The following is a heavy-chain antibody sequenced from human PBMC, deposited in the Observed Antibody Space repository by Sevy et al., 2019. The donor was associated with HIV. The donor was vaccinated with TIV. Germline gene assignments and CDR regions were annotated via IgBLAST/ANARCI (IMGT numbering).Heavy chain of an antibody. CDR3: ARDAGYCSSTSCYRGDYFDY. J-gene: IGHJ4*02. CDR2: IKEDGSEK. V-gene: IGHV3-7*01. D-gene: IGHD2-2*02. CDR1: GFTFSGNW. Sequence: GGSLRLSCAASGFTFSGNWMSWVRQAPGKGLEWVADIKEDGSEKYYVDSVKGRFTISRDNAKKSLYLQMNNLRAEDTAVYYCARDAGYCSSTSCYRGDYFDYWGQGTLVTV.